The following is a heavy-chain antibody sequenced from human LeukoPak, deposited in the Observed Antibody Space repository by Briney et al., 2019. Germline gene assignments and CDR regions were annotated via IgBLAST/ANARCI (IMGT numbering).Heavy chain of an antibody. CDR1: GGSFSGYY. Sequence: SETLSLTCAVYGGSFSGYYWSWIRQPPGKGLEWIGEINHSGSTNYNPSLKSRVTISVDTSKNQFSLKLSSVTAADTAVYYCARAEGSGYSYGYSYWGQGTLVTVSS. CDR2: INHSGST. J-gene: IGHJ4*02. D-gene: IGHD5-18*01. V-gene: IGHV4-34*01. CDR3: ARAEGSGYSYGYSY.